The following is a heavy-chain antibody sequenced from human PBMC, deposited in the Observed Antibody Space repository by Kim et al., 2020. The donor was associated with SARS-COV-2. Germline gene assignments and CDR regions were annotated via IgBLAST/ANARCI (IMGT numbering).Heavy chain of an antibody. CDR2: IYYSGST. J-gene: IGHJ5*02. CDR3: ARGGRRVAVAANWFDP. Sequence: SETLSLTCTVSGGSISSYYWSWIRQPPGKGLEWIGYIYYSGSTNYNPSLKSRVTISVDTSKNQFSLKLSSVTAADTAVYYCARGGRRVAVAANWFDPWGQGTLVTVSS. CDR1: GGSISSYY. D-gene: IGHD6-19*01. V-gene: IGHV4-59*01.